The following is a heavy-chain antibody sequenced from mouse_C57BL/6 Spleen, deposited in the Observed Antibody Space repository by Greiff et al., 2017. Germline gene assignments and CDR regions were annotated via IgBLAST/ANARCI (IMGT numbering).Heavy chain of an antibody. D-gene: IGHD2-5*01. J-gene: IGHJ4*01. V-gene: IGHV1-69*01. CDR2: IDPSDSYT. Sequence: QVQLKQPGAELVMPGASVKLSCKASGYTFTSYWMHWVKQRPGQGLEWIGEIDPSDSYTNYNQKFKGKSTLTVDKSSSTAYMQLSSLTSEDSAVYYCAREDYSNSVYYAMDYWGQGTSVTASS. CDR3: AREDYSNSVYYAMDY. CDR1: GYTFTSYW.